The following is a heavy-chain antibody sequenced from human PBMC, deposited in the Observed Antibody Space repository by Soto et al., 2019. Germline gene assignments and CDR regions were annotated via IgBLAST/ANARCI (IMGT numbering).Heavy chain of an antibody. D-gene: IGHD3-3*01. CDR1: GFTFEDYA. CDR3: AKDRHRSGVGHGFDP. J-gene: IGHJ5*02. CDR2: ISWNSGTL. V-gene: IGHV3-9*01. Sequence: EVRLVESGGALVQPGGSLRLSCAASGFTFEDYAMNWVRQGPVKGLEWVARISWNSGTLHYADSVKGRFTISRDNAKNSIYLEMNVLRVEDTALYYCAKDRHRSGVGHGFDPWGQGTLVTVSS.